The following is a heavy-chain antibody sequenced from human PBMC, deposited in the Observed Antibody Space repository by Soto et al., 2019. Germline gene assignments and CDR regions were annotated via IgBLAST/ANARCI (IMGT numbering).Heavy chain of an antibody. Sequence: QVQLVQSGAEVKKPGSSVKVSCKASGGTFSSYAISWVRQAPGQGLEWMGGIIPIFGTANYAQKFQGRVTITADESTSIAYMELSSLRSEDTAVYYCARDHIRSIAARYYYYYGMDVWGQGTTVTVSS. CDR2: IIPIFGTA. CDR3: ARDHIRSIAARYYYYYGMDV. V-gene: IGHV1-69*01. J-gene: IGHJ6*02. D-gene: IGHD6-6*01. CDR1: GGTFSSYA.